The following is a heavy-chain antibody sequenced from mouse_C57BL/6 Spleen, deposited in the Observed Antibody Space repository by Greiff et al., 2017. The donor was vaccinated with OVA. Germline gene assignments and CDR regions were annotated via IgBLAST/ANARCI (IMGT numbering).Heavy chain of an antibody. Sequence: LEQSGAELVRPGTSVKVSCKASGYAFTNYLIEWVKQRPGQGLEWIGVINPGSGGTNYNEKFKGKATLTADKSSSTAYMQRSSLTSEDSAVYFCARRNRYCDLDYWGQGTTLTVSS. CDR2: INPGSGGT. D-gene: IGHD2-4*01. CDR1: GYAFTNYL. CDR3: ARRNRYCDLDY. V-gene: IGHV1-54*01. J-gene: IGHJ2*01.